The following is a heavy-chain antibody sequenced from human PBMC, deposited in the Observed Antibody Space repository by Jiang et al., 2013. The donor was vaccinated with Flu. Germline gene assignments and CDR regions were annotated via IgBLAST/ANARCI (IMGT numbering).Heavy chain of an antibody. CDR1: G. CDR2: ISAYNGNT. CDR3: AREGDDCSGGSCYFDY. Sequence: GISWVRQAPGQGPEWMGWISAYNGNTNYAQKLQGRVTMTTDTSTSTAYMELRSLRSDDTAVYYCAREGDDCSGGSCYFDYWGQGTLVTVSS. D-gene: IGHD2-15*01. J-gene: IGHJ4*02. V-gene: IGHV1-18*01.